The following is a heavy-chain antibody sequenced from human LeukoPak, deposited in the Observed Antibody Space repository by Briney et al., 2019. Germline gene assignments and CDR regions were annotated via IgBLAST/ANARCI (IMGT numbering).Heavy chain of an antibody. J-gene: IGHJ4*02. D-gene: IGHD3-22*01. V-gene: IGHV3-48*02. CDR2: ISSSSSTI. CDR1: GFTFSSYS. CDR3: ARAPGGSSGYYPYFDY. Sequence: PGGSLRLSCAASGFTFSSYSMNWVRQAPGKGLEWVSYISSSSSTIYYADSVKGRFTTSRDNAKNSLYLQMNSLRDEDTAVYYCARAPGGSSGYYPYFDYWGQGTLVTVSS.